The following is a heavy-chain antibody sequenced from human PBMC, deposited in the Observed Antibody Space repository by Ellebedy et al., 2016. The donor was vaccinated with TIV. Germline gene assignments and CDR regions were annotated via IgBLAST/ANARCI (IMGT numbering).Heavy chain of an antibody. CDR2: IYSDGST. V-gene: IGHV3-66*01. CDR3: ARDPTSYGDYFDY. Sequence: GESLKISCAASGFIVSSNYMSWVRQAPGKGLEWVSVIYSDGSTYYADSVKGRFTISRDNPKNTLYLQMNSLRAEDTAVYYCARDPTSYGDYFDYWGQGTLVTVSS. CDR1: GFIVSSNY. D-gene: IGHD4-17*01. J-gene: IGHJ4*02.